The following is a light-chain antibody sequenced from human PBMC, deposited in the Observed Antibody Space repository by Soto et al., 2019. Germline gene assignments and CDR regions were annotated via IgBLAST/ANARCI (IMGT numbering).Light chain of an antibody. Sequence: IVVTQSTATLSVSPGERATLSCRASQSVRNSYLAWYQQKPGQAPRLLMSGASSRSTGIPDRFSGNGSGTDFTLTISRLEPEDFAVYYCQQYGNSPQITFGQGTRLEIK. CDR3: QQYGNSPQIT. CDR1: QSVRNSY. V-gene: IGKV3-20*01. J-gene: IGKJ5*01. CDR2: GAS.